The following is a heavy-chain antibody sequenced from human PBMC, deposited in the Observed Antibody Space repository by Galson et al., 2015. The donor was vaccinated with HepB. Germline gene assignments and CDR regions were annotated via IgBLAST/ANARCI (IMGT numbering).Heavy chain of an antibody. J-gene: IGHJ5*02. CDR2: MNPNSGNT. CDR3: ARGRLVVVPAAPRFDP. V-gene: IGHV1-8*01. Sequence: SVKVSCKASGYTFTSYDINWVRQATGQGLEWMGWMNPNSGNTGYAQKFQGRVTMTRNTSISTAYMELNSLRSEDTAVYYCARGRLVVVPAAPRFDPWGQGTLVTVSS. D-gene: IGHD2-2*01. CDR1: GYTFTSYD.